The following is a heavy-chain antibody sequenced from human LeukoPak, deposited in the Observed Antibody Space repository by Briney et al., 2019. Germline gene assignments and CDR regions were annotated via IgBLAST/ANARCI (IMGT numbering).Heavy chain of an antibody. D-gene: IGHD2-2*01. CDR1: GFTFTRHG. Sequence: GGSLRLSCAASGFTFTRHGMHWVRQAPGKGLEWVAVISYDGSNKYYADSVKGRFTISRDNSKNTLYLQMNSLRAEDTAVYYCAKGGYCSSTSCYVDYWGQGTLVTVSS. CDR2: ISYDGSNK. J-gene: IGHJ4*02. CDR3: AKGGYCSSTSCYVDY. V-gene: IGHV3-30*18.